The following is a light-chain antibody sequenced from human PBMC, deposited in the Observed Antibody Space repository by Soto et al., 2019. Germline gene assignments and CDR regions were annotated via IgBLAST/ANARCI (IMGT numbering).Light chain of an antibody. J-gene: IGKJ5*01. CDR3: QQLNSYPIT. CDR2: AAS. Sequence: DIQLTQSPSFLSASVGDRVTITCRASQGLSSYLAWYQQKPGKAPKLLIYAASTLQSGVPSRFSGSGYGTEFTLTISSLQPEDFATYYCQQLNSYPITFCQVTRLEIK. CDR1: QGLSSY. V-gene: IGKV1-9*01.